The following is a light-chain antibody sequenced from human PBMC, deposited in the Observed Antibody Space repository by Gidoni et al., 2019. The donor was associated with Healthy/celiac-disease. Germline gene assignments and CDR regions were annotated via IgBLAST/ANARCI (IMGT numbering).Light chain of an antibody. J-gene: IGKJ1*01. CDR3: QQYGSSPWT. CDR1: QSVSSSY. Sequence: EIVLTQSPGTLSLSPGERATLSCRASQSVSSSYLAWYQQKPGQAPRLLIYGASSRATGIPDRFSGSGSGTDFTLTISSLEPEDFAVYYCQQYGSSPWTFXQXTKVEIK. CDR2: GAS. V-gene: IGKV3-20*01.